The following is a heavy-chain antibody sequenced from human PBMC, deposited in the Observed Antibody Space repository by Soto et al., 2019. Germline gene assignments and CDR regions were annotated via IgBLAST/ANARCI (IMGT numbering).Heavy chain of an antibody. J-gene: IGHJ4*02. CDR3: AKGRGGSGSLTPRVDF. Sequence: EVQLLESGGGLVQPGGSLRLSCAASGFTFNNYAMSWVRQAPGKGLEWGSAISGGGDTTSYADSVKGRFTVSRDGSKNTLYLQMNSLRAEDTAVYYCAKGRGGSGSLTPRVDFWGQGTLVTVSS. CDR1: GFTFNNYA. D-gene: IGHD3-10*01. CDR2: ISGGGDTT. V-gene: IGHV3-23*01.